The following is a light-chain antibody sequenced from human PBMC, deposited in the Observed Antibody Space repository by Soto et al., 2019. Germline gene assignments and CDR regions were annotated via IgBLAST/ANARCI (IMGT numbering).Light chain of an antibody. V-gene: IGLV2-14*03. CDR1: SSDVGGYNY. Sequence: QSALTQPASVSGSPGQSIAISCTGTSSDVGGYNYVSWYQQHPGKAPKLMIYDVTNRPSGVSNRFSGSKSGNTASLPISGLQAEDEVDYYCSSYTSSTTYVFGTGTKLTVL. CDR2: DVT. J-gene: IGLJ1*01. CDR3: SSYTSSTTYV.